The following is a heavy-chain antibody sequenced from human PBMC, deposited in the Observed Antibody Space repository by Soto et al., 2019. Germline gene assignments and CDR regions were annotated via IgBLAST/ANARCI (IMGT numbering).Heavy chain of an antibody. Sequence: EVQLVESGGGLVKPGESLRLSCTASGLTLTDAWMKWVRQAPGKGLEWVGRLKSKTHGGTADYAAPVRGRFTILRDDSKNMLYLQMNSLKTEDTAVYYCGYYRDSRAVHFDSWGQGTLVTVSS. J-gene: IGHJ4*02. CDR2: LKSKTHGGTA. CDR1: GLTLTDAW. D-gene: IGHD3-22*01. CDR3: GYYRDSRAVHFDS. V-gene: IGHV3-15*07.